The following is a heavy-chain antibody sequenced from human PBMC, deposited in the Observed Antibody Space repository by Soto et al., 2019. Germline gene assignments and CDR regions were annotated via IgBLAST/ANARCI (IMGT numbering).Heavy chain of an antibody. V-gene: IGHV4-59*01. D-gene: IGHD1-26*01. CDR3: ARAQISLSGYYFDY. CDR1: GGSISSYY. CDR2: IYYSGST. Sequence: NPSETLSLTCTVSGGSISSYYWSWIRQPPGKGLEWIGYIYYSGSTNYNPSLKSRVTISVDTSKNQFSLKLSSVTAADTAVYYCARAQISLSGYYFDYLGQGNLVTVS. J-gene: IGHJ4*02.